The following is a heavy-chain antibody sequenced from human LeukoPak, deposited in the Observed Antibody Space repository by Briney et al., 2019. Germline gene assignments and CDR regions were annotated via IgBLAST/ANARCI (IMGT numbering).Heavy chain of an antibody. CDR1: GFTFSSYA. V-gene: IGHV3-23*01. Sequence: GGSLRLSCVASGFTFSSYAMSWVRQAPGKGLEWVSAISGSGGSTYYADSVKGRFTISRDNSKNTLYLQMSSLRAEDTAVYYCAKGVVVAAQGYWGQGTLVTVSS. J-gene: IGHJ4*02. D-gene: IGHD2-15*01. CDR2: ISGSGGST. CDR3: AKGVVVAAQGY.